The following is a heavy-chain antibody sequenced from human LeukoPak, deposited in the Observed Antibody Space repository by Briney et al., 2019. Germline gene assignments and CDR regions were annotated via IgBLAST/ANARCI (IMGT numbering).Heavy chain of an antibody. CDR2: ISGSGGST. V-gene: IGHV3-23*01. J-gene: IGHJ4*02. CDR3: AKGSSRYCSGGSCYSVLEDFDY. D-gene: IGHD2-15*01. CDR1: GFTFSSYA. Sequence: GGSLRLSCAASGFTFSSYAMSWVRQAPGKGLEWVSAISGSGGSTYYADSVKGRFTISRDNSKNTLYLQMNSLRAEDTAVYYCAKGSSRYCSGGSCYSVLEDFDYWGQGTLVTVSS.